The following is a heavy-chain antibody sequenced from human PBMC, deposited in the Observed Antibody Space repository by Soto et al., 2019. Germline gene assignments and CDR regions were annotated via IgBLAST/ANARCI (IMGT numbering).Heavy chain of an antibody. CDR1: GFSLSNAGLG. J-gene: IGHJ5*02. CDR3: ATTYSTSWYLFDP. V-gene: IGHV2-26*01. CDR2: IFSNDEK. Sequence: QVTVKESGPVLVKPTETLTLTCTVSGFSLSNAGLGVSWISQPPGKALEWLAHIFSNDEKSYSTSLKSRLTNSKDTSKSQVVLTMTNMDPVDTATYYCATTYSTSWYLFDPWGQGTLVTVSS. D-gene: IGHD6-13*01.